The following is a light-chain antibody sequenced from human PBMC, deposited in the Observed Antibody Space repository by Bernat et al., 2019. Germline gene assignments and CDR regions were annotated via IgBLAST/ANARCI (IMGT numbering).Light chain of an antibody. V-gene: IGKV1-5*03. CDR2: KAS. Sequence: DIQMTQSPSTLSASVGDRVTITCRASQSISSWLAWYQQQPGTAPKLLIYKASSFESGVPSRFSGSGSGTEFTLTIISLQPDDFAAYYCHQYNSYPWTFGQGTKVEI. CDR3: HQYNSYPWT. J-gene: IGKJ1*01. CDR1: QSISSW.